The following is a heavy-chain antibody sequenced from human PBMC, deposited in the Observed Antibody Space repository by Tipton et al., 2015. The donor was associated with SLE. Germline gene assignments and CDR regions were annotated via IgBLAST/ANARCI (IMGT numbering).Heavy chain of an antibody. CDR1: GGSISSGSYY. J-gene: IGHJ4*02. D-gene: IGHD1-26*01. CDR3: ASAPHVGATTFGY. Sequence: LRLSCTVSGGSISSGSYYWSWIRQPAGKGLEWIGRIYTSGSTNYNPSLKSRVTISVDTSKNQFSLKLSSVTAADTAVDYCASAPHVGATTFGYWGQGTLVTVSS. CDR2: IYTSGST. V-gene: IGHV4-61*02.